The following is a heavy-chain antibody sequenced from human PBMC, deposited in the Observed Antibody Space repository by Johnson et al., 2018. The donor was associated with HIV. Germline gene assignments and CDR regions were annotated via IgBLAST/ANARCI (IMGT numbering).Heavy chain of an antibody. D-gene: IGHD6-25*01. CDR3: ARDLAAGIPSDAFDI. J-gene: IGHJ3*02. CDR1: GFTFSSYA. V-gene: IGHV3-30-3*01. CDR2: ISYDGSNK. Sequence: QVQVVESGGGVVQPGRSLRLSCAASGFTFSSYAMHWVRQAPGKGLEWVAVISYDGSNKYYADSVKGRFTISRDNSKITLYLQMNSLRAEDTAVYYCARDLAAGIPSDAFDIWGQGTMVTVSS.